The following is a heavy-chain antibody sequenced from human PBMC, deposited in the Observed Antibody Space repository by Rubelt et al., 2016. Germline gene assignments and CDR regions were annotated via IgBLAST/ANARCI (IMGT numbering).Heavy chain of an antibody. V-gene: IGHV4-34*11. CDR2: IYYTGST. CDR3: ARVPYGDYADWCDP. CDR1: GGSFSGYY. J-gene: IGHJ5*02. D-gene: IGHD4-17*01. Sequence: QVQLQQWGAGLLKPSETLSLTCAVYGGSFSGYYWSWIRQPPGKGLEWIGYIYYTGSTNFDPSLKSRVTSSVDTSKNQFSLKLSSVTAADTAVYYCARVPYGDYADWCDPWGQGTLVTVSS.